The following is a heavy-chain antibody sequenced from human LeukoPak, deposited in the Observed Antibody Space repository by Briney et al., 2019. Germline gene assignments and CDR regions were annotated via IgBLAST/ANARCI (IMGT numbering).Heavy chain of an antibody. J-gene: IGHJ3*02. D-gene: IGHD3-16*02. V-gene: IGHV3-7*01. Sequence: PGGSLRLSCAASGFTFSSYWMSWVCQAPGKGLEWVANIKQDGSEKYYVDSVKGRFTISRDNAKNSLYLQMNSLRAEDTAVYYCARDRGCDYVWGSYRYTGAFDIWGQGTMVTVSS. CDR1: GFTFSSYW. CDR2: IKQDGSEK. CDR3: ARDRGCDYVWGSYRYTGAFDI.